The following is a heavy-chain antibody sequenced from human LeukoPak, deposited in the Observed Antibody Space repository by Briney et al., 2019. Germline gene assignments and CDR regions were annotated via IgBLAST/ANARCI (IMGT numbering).Heavy chain of an antibody. V-gene: IGHV4-59*08. CDR1: GGSISSYY. CDR2: IYYSGST. J-gene: IGHJ4*02. Sequence: SETLSLTCTVSGGSISSYYWSWIRQPPGKGLEWIGYIYYSGSTNYNPSLKSRVTISVDTSKNQFSLRLSSVTAADTAVYYCARHDSNYYYFDYWGQGTLVTVSS. D-gene: IGHD4-11*01. CDR3: ARHDSNYYYFDY.